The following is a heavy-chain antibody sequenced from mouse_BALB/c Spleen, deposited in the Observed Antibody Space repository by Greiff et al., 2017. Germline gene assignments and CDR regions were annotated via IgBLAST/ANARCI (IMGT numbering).Heavy chain of an antibody. CDR3: TLYYGSSLYYAMDY. CDR1: GDSITSGY. J-gene: IGHJ4*01. D-gene: IGHD1-1*01. CDR2: ISYSGST. V-gene: IGHV3-8*02. Sequence: EVKLQESGPSLVKPSQTLSLTCSVTGDSITSGYWNWIRKFPGNKLEYMGYISYSGSTYYNPSLKSRISITRDTSKNQYYLQLNSVTTEDTATYYCTLYYGSSLYYAMDYWGQGTSVTVSS.